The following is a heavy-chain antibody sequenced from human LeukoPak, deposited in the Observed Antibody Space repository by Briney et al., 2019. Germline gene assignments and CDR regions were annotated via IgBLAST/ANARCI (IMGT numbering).Heavy chain of an antibody. CDR1: GLTFSSYA. CDR3: TTDRPPTLN. CDR2: ISYDGSNK. V-gene: IGHV3-30*04. D-gene: IGHD6-6*01. J-gene: IGHJ4*02. Sequence: PGGSLRLSCAVSGLTFSSYAMHWVRQAPGKGLEWVAVISYDGSNKYYADSVKGRFTISRDDSKNTLYLQMNSLKTEDTAVYYCTTDRPPTLNWGQGTLVTVSS.